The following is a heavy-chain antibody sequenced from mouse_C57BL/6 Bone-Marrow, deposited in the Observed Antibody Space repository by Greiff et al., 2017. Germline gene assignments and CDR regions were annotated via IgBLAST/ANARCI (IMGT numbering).Heavy chain of an antibody. CDR2: IYPRSGNT. J-gene: IGHJ2*01. D-gene: IGHD1-1*01. CDR1: GYTFTSYG. CDR3: ARRGYYYGEDY. V-gene: IGHV1-81*01. Sequence: QVQLQQSGAELARPGASVKLSCKASGYTFTSYGISWVKQRTGQGLEWIGEIYPRSGNTYYNEKFKGKATLTADKSSSTAYMQLRSLTSEDSAVYFCARRGYYYGEDYWGQGTTLTVSS.